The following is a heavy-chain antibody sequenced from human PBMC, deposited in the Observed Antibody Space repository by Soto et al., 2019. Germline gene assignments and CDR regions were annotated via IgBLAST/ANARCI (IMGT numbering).Heavy chain of an antibody. V-gene: IGHV4-31*03. CDR3: ARYGSGSSVWFDP. CDR2: IYYSGFT. Sequence: TLSLTCTVSGGSISSGGYYWSWIRQHPGKGLDPQHPGKGLEWIGYIYYSGFTYYNPSLKSRVTISVDTSKNQFSLKLSSVTAADTAVYYCARYGSGSSVWFDPWGQGTLVTVSS. D-gene: IGHD3-10*01. J-gene: IGHJ5*02. CDR1: GGSISSGGYY.